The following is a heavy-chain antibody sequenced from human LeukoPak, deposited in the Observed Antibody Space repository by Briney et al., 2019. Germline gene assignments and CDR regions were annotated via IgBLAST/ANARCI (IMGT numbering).Heavy chain of an antibody. D-gene: IGHD3-10*01. CDR1: GGSISSGGYS. J-gene: IGHJ4*02. Sequence: SETLSPTCAVSGGSISSGGYSWSWIRQPPGKGLEWIGYIYHSGSTYYNPSLKSRVTISVDRSKNQFSLKLSSVTAADTAVYYCARNYGSGSPAYWGQGTLVTVSS. CDR2: IYHSGST. V-gene: IGHV4-30-2*01. CDR3: ARNYGSGSPAY.